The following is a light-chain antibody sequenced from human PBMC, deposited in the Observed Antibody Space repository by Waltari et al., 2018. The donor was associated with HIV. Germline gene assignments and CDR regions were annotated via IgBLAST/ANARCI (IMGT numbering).Light chain of an antibody. CDR2: DVN. J-gene: IGLJ1*01. Sequence: SALTQPHSVSGSPGQSLTISCTATSSYVDTFVSWYQQHPGKVPKVIMYDVNKRPPGVPDRVSGSKSGNTASLTISGRQAEDESDYYCCSHAGNLIAVFGTGTKVTVL. CDR1: SSYVDTF. CDR3: CSHAGNLIAV. V-gene: IGLV2-11*01.